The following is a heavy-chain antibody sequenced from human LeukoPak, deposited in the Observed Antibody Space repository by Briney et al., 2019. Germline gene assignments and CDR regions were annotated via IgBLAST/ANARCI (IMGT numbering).Heavy chain of an antibody. V-gene: IGHV4-59*11. D-gene: IGHD3-3*02. Sequence: SETLSLTCTVSGGSISSHYWSWIRQPPGKGLEWIGYIYYSGSTNYNPSLKSRVTISVDTSKNQFSLKLSSVTAADTAVYYCAREFPNSIFSWFDPWGQGTLVTVSS. CDR3: AREFPNSIFSWFDP. J-gene: IGHJ5*02. CDR2: IYYSGST. CDR1: GGSISSHY.